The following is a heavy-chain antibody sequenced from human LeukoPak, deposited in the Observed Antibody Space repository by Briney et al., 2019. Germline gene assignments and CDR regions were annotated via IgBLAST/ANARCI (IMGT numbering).Heavy chain of an antibody. V-gene: IGHV1-18*01. CDR3: ATELRSGYFDY. D-gene: IGHD3-22*01. CDR1: GYTFTSYG. CDR2: ISAYNGNT. J-gene: IGHJ4*02. Sequence: GASVKVSCKASGYTFTSYGISWVRQAPGQGLEWMGWISAYNGNTNYAQKLQGRATMTTDTSTSTAYMELSSLRSEDTAIYYCATELRSGYFDYWGQGTLVTVSS.